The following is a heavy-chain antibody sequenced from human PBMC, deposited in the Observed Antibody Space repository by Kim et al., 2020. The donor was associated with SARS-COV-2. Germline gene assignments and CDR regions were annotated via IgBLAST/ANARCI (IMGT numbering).Heavy chain of an antibody. CDR3: AKQSGGSRQYNWFDP. Sequence: GGSLRLSCAASGFTFSSYAMSWVSQAPGKGLEWVSAISGSGGSTYYADSVKGRFTISRDNSKNTLYLQMNSLRAEDTAVYYCAKQSGGSRQYNWFDPWGQGTLVTVSS. CDR1: GFTFSSYA. CDR2: ISGSGGST. J-gene: IGHJ5*02. D-gene: IGHD1-26*01. V-gene: IGHV3-23*01.